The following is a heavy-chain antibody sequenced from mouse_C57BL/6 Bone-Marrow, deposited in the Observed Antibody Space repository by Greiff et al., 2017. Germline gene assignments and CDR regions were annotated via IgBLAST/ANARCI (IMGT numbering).Heavy chain of an antibody. D-gene: IGHD1-1*01. V-gene: IGHV7-3*01. CDR2: IRNKANGYTT. J-gene: IGHJ2*01. Sequence: EVKLVESGGGLVQPGGSLSLSCAASGFTFTDYYMSWVRQPPGKALEWLGFIRNKANGYTTEYSASVKGRFTISRDTSQSILYLQMNALRAEDSATYYCAGYIRYYGNYFDYWGQGTTLTVSS. CDR3: AGYIRYYGNYFDY. CDR1: GFTFTDYY.